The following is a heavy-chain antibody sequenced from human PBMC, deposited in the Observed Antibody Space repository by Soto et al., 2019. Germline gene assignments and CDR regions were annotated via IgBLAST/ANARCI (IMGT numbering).Heavy chain of an antibody. CDR1: GFTFSSYG. V-gene: IGHV3-30*18. D-gene: IGHD2-15*01. Sequence: GGSLRLSCAASGFTFSSYGMHWVRQAPGKGLEWVAVISYDGSNKYYADSVKGRFTISRDNSKNTLYLQMNSLRAEDTAVYYCAKDPSATYCSGGSCYSRLAYFDYWGQGTLVTASS. J-gene: IGHJ4*02. CDR2: ISYDGSNK. CDR3: AKDPSATYCSGGSCYSRLAYFDY.